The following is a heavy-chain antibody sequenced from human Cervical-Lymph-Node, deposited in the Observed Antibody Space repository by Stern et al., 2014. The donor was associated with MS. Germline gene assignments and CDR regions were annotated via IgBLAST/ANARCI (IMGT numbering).Heavy chain of an antibody. CDR2: IYYSGST. Sequence: VQLVESGPGLVKPSETLSLTCTVSGGSVSSGSYYWSWIRQPPGKGLEWIGYIYYSGSTNYNPSLKSRVTISVDTSKNQFSLKLSSVTAADTAVYYCARDRLIEPVAGKGSDYYGMDVWGQGTTVTVSS. CDR3: ARDRLIEPVAGKGSDYYGMDV. J-gene: IGHJ6*02. V-gene: IGHV4-61*01. CDR1: GGSVSSGSYY. D-gene: IGHD6-19*01.